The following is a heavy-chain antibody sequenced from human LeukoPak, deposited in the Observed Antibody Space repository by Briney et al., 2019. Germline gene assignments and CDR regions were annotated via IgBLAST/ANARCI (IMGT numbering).Heavy chain of an antibody. CDR3: ARSPLQVLPANWFDP. D-gene: IGHD5-24*01. CDR1: GYTFTSYD. CDR2: MNPNSGNT. J-gene: IGHJ5*02. Sequence: ASVKVSCKASGYTFTSYDINWVRQATGQGLEWMGWMNPNSGNTGYAQKFQGRVTITRNTSISTAYMELSSLRSEDTAVYYCARSPLQVLPANWFDPWGQGTLVTVSS. V-gene: IGHV1-8*03.